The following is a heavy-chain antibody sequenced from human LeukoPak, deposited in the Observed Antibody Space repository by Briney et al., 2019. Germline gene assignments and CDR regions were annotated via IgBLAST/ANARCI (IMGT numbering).Heavy chain of an antibody. J-gene: IGHJ3*02. CDR1: GGTFSSYA. CDR3: ARDRGRTIFGVFTPGLFDI. Sequence: SVKVSCKASGGTFSSYAISWVRQAPGQGLEWMGGIIPIFGTANYAQKFQGRVTITTDESTSTAYMELSSLRSEDTAVYYCARDRGRTIFGVFTPGLFDIWGQGTMVTVSS. CDR2: IIPIFGTA. V-gene: IGHV1-69*05. D-gene: IGHD3-3*01.